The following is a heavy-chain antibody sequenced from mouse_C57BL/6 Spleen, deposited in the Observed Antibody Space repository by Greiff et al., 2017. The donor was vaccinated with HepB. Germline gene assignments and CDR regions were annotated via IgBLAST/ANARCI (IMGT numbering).Heavy chain of an antibody. CDR2: IYPGDGDT. CDR3: ARVRVTGTYYFDY. CDR1: GYAFSSSW. Sequence: QVQLQQSGAELVKPGASVKISCKASGYAFSSSWMNWVKQRPGKGLEWIGRIYPGDGDTNYNGKFKGKATLTADKSSSTAYMQLSSLTSEDSAVYFCARVRVTGTYYFDYWGQGTTLTVSS. V-gene: IGHV1-82*01. D-gene: IGHD4-1*01. J-gene: IGHJ2*01.